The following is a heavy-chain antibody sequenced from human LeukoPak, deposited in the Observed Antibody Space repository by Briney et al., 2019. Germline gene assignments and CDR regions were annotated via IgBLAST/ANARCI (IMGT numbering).Heavy chain of an antibody. Sequence: GGSLRLSCAASGFTFSNYAMTWVRQAPGKGLEWVSTISGSGSSTCYTDSVKGRFTISRDNSKNRLYLQMNSLRAEDTAMYYCAKVRYSSGWSLDYWGQGTLVTVSS. J-gene: IGHJ4*02. CDR2: ISGSGSST. CDR3: AKVRYSSGWSLDY. CDR1: GFTFSNYA. D-gene: IGHD6-19*01. V-gene: IGHV3-23*01.